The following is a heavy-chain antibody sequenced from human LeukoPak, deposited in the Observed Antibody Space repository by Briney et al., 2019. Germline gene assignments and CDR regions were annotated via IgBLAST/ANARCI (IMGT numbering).Heavy chain of an antibody. J-gene: IGHJ4*02. Sequence: TSETLSLTCAVYGESFSGYYWSWIRQPPGRGLEWIGEINHSGSISYSASLKSRVTISVDTSKNQFSLKLNSVTAADTAVYYCARGDIAAGGAPFDYWGQGTLVTVSS. D-gene: IGHD6-13*01. CDR1: GESFSGYY. CDR3: ARGDIAAGGAPFDY. V-gene: IGHV4-34*01. CDR2: INHSGSI.